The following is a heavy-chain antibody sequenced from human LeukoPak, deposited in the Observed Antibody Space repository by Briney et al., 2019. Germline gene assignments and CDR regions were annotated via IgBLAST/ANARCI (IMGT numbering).Heavy chain of an antibody. V-gene: IGHV1-2*02. CDR3: AREVEMATSDAFDI. CDR2: INPNSGGT. D-gene: IGHD5-24*01. J-gene: IGHJ3*02. Sequence: ASVKVSCKASGYTFTGYYMPWVRQAPGQGLEWMGWINPNSGGTNYAQNFQGRVTMTRDTSISTAYMELSRLRSDDTAVYYCAREVEMATSDAFDIWGQGTMVTVSS. CDR1: GYTFTGYY.